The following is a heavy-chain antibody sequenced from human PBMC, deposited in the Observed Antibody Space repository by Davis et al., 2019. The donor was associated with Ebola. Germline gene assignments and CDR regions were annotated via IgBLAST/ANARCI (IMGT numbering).Heavy chain of an antibody. V-gene: IGHV3-73*01. CDR3: TQTVATIDY. D-gene: IGHD5-12*01. CDR1: GFTFSGSA. CDR2: IRSKANSYAT. Sequence: LTCAASGFTFSGSAMHWVRQASGKGLEWVGRIRSKANSYATAYAASVKGRFTISRDDSKNTAYLQMNSLKTEDTAVYYCTQTVATIDYWGQGTLVTVSS. J-gene: IGHJ4*02.